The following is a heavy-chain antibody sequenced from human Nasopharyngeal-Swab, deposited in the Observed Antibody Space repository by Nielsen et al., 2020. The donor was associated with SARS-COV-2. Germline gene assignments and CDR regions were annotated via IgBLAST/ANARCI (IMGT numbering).Heavy chain of an antibody. Sequence: GESLKISCKGSVSRFISYWIGWVRQMPGKGLEWMGIIYPGDSDTRYSPSFQGQVTISADKSINTAYLQWSSLKASDTAMYYCARTAIEGGYYRGDAFDIWGQGTMVTVSS. CDR3: ARTAIEGGYYRGDAFDI. V-gene: IGHV5-51*01. CDR1: VSRFISYW. J-gene: IGHJ3*02. D-gene: IGHD3-22*01. CDR2: IYPGDSDT.